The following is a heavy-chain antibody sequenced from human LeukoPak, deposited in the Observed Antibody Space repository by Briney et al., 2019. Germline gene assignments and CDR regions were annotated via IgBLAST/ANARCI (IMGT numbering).Heavy chain of an antibody. D-gene: IGHD3-10*01. J-gene: IGHJ4*02. V-gene: IGHV4-31*03. CDR1: GGSISRGGDY. CDR2: IYDSGST. Sequence: SETLSLTCTVSGGSISRGGDYWSWIRQHPGKGLEGIGYIYDSGSTYYNPSLRSRVTISADTSKNQFSLKLSSVTAADTAVFYCARVPLIRGVIEDWGQGTLVTVSS. CDR3: ARVPLIRGVIED.